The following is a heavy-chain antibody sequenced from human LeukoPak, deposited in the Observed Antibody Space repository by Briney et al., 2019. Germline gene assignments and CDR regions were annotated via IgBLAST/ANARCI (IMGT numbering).Heavy chain of an antibody. V-gene: IGHV3-30*18. CDR2: MSYDGFNK. J-gene: IGHJ4*02. Sequence: GRSLRLSCAASGFTFSSYAMHWVRQSLGKGLEWVAVMSYDGFNKYYADSVKGRFTISRDKSKNTLYLQMNSLRAEDTAVYYCAKTKGYSYGYYFDYWGQGTLVTVSS. CDR3: AKTKGYSYGYYFDY. CDR1: GFTFSSYA. D-gene: IGHD5-18*01.